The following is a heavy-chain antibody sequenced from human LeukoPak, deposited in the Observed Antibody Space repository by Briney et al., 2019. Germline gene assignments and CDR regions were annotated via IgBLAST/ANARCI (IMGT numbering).Heavy chain of an antibody. CDR2: IYYIGGP. J-gene: IGHJ4*02. D-gene: IGHD3-16*01. CDR3: ARVGRANTYDY. V-gene: IGHV4-59*01. CDR1: VGSISGYY. Sequence: SETLPLPCTVSVGSISGYYWSWFRHPPGRELEGLGYIYYIGGPTYNPSLKSRVTISVDTSKNQFSLKLSSVTAADTAVYYCARVGRANTYDYWGQGTLVTVSS.